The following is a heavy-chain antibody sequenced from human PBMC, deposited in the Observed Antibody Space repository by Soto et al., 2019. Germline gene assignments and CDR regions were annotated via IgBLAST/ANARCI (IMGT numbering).Heavy chain of an antibody. Sequence: QVQLQESGPGLLKPSETLSLTCTVSGDSISSYSWSWIRQPPGKGLEWIGYIFDSGRTNYNPSLKSRVTISVDTSKNQFSLKVISVTAADTAVYYCARDAQLSWHRWFDPWGQGTLVTVSS. V-gene: IGHV4-59*01. CDR2: IFDSGRT. CDR1: GDSISSYS. D-gene: IGHD3-10*01. J-gene: IGHJ5*02. CDR3: ARDAQLSWHRWFDP.